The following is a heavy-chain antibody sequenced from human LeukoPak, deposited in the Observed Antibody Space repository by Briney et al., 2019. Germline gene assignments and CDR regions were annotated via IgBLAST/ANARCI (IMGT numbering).Heavy chain of an antibody. Sequence: SETLSLTCTVSGGSISSYYWSWIRQPPGKGLEWIGYIYYSGSTNYNPSLKSRVTISVDTSKNQFSLKLSSVTAADTAVYYCASVYCSSTSCSDAFDIWGQGTMVTVSS. V-gene: IGHV4-59*12. CDR2: IYYSGST. J-gene: IGHJ3*02. D-gene: IGHD2-2*01. CDR1: GGSISSYY. CDR3: ASVYCSSTSCSDAFDI.